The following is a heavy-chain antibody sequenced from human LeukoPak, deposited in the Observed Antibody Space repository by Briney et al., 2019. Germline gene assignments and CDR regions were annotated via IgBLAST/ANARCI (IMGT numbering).Heavy chain of an antibody. V-gene: IGHV4-59*01. CDR1: GGSFSTYY. J-gene: IGHJ4*02. Sequence: SGTLSLTCTVSGGSFSTYYWSWIRQPPGKGLEWIGYIYYSGSTDYNPSLKSRVTMSVDTSKNQFSLKLSSVTAADTAVYYCARAVISFGGVIAKGFDCWGQGTLVT. CDR3: ARAVISFGGVIAKGFDC. CDR2: IYYSGST. D-gene: IGHD3-16*02.